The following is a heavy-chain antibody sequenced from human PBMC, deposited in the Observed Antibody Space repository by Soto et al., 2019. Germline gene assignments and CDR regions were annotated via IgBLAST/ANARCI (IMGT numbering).Heavy chain of an antibody. D-gene: IGHD3-3*01. CDR3: ARDTVLTRMFDF. J-gene: IGHJ4*02. CDR1: GGSIGSYH. Sequence: SESLSLTCIVSGGSIGSYHWSWVRQPPGKGLEWIASVYYTGTTNYNPSLGSRVTISIDAPENQISLKLTSVTAADTAFYYCARDTVLTRMFDFWGQGTLVTVSS. CDR2: VYYTGTT. V-gene: IGHV4-59*01.